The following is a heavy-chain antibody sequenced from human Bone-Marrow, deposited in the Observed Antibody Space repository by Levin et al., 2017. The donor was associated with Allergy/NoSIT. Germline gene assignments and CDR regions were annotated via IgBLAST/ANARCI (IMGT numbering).Heavy chain of an antibody. CDR2: ISATGYKI. CDR1: GFIFSDYY. J-gene: IGHJ4*02. Sequence: AGESLKISCAASGFIFSDYYMAWIRQTPEKGLEWVSFISATGYKIYYGDSLRGRVTISRDNARSSLSLQMHSLRVEDTGVYYCVRDNNWGDYWGQGTLVTVSS. V-gene: IGHV3-11*01. CDR3: VRDNNWGDY. D-gene: IGHD3-16*01.